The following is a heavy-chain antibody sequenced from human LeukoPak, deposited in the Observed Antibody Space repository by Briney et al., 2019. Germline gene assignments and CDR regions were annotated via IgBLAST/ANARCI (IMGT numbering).Heavy chain of an antibody. D-gene: IGHD4-17*01. J-gene: IGHJ5*02. CDR3: ARGDYYPNWFDP. CDR1: GGSISSYY. V-gene: IGHV4-59*01. CDR2: IYYSGST. Sequence: SETLSLTCTVSGGSISSYYWSWIRQPPGKGLEWIGYIYYSGSTNYNPSLKSRVTISVDTSKNQFSLKLSPVTAADTAVYYCARGDYYPNWFDPWGQGTLVTVSS.